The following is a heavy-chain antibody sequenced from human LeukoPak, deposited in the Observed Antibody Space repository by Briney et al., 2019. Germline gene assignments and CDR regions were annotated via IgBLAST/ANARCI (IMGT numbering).Heavy chain of an antibody. CDR3: ARGYCTGNSCPTYYYGMDV. J-gene: IGHJ6*02. CDR2: ISARDNYI. CDR1: GFAFSTYA. V-gene: IGHV3-23*01. Sequence: GGSLRLSCAASGFAFSTYAMTWVRQAPGKGLEWVSAISARDNYIYYADSVKGRFTISRDNSNLYLQMDSLRAEDTALYYCARGYCTGNSCPTYYYGMDVWGQGTTVIVSS. D-gene: IGHD2-8*02.